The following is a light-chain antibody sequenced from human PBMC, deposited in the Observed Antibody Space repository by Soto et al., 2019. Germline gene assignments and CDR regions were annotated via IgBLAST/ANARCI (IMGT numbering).Light chain of an antibody. J-gene: IGLJ1*01. CDR2: DVS. CDR1: SSDVGGYNY. Sequence: QSALTQPRSVSGSPGQSVTISCTGTSSDVGGYNYVSWYQQHPGKAPKLMIYDVSKRPSGVPDRFSGSKSGNTASLTISGLQAEDEADYYCWSYAGNYTYVFGTGTKVTVL. V-gene: IGLV2-11*01. CDR3: WSYAGNYTYV.